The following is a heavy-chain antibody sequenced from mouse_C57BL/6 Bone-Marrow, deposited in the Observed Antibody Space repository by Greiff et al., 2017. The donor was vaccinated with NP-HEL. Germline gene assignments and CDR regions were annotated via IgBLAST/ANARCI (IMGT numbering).Heavy chain of an antibody. CDR2: IYPGDGDT. D-gene: IGHD3-1*01. CDR1: GYAFSSSW. V-gene: IGHV1-82*01. CDR3: APTGAMDY. J-gene: IGHJ4*01. Sequence: QVQLKESGPELVKPGASVKISCKASGYAFSSSWMNWVKQRPGKGLEWIGRIYPGDGDTNYNGKFKGKATLTADKSSSTAYMQLSSLTSEDSAVYFCAPTGAMDYWGQGTSVTVSS.